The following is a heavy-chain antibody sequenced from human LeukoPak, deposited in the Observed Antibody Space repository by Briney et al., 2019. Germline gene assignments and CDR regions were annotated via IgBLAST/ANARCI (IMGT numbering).Heavy chain of an antibody. V-gene: IGHV3-53*01. CDR3: ARGDGSGYYDYLDY. Sequence: GGSLRLSCAASGFTVDSNYLSWVRQAPGKGLEWVSTIYTGGNTYYAASVKGRFTISRDFSKNTVFLHMNSLRAEDTAMYYCARGDGSGYYDYLDYWGQGALVTVSS. J-gene: IGHJ4*02. D-gene: IGHD3-22*01. CDR2: IYTGGNT. CDR1: GFTVDSNY.